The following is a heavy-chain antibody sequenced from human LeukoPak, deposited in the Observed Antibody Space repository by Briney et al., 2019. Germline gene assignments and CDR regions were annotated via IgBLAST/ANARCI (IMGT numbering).Heavy chain of an antibody. J-gene: IGHJ4*02. CDR2: INHSGST. Sequence: PSETLSLTCAVYGGSFSGYYWSWIRQPPGKGLEWIGEINHSGSTNYNPSLKSRVTISVDTSKNQFSLKLSSVTAADTAVYYCARDDGFSSYSYWGQGALVTVSS. CDR1: GGSFSGYY. D-gene: IGHD3/OR15-3a*01. V-gene: IGHV4-34*01. CDR3: ARDDGFSSYSY.